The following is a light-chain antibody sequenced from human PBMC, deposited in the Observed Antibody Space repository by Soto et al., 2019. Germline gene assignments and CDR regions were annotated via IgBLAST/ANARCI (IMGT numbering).Light chain of an antibody. V-gene: IGKV3-20*01. Sequence: EIVLTQSPVTLSLSPGERATPSCRASQSISTSYLAWYQQKPGQAPRLLIYGSSSRATGIPDRFSGSGSGTDFTLTISSLEPEDFAVYYCQQYGSSPQDTFGQGTKVDIK. CDR3: QQYGSSPQDT. CDR1: QSISTSY. CDR2: GSS. J-gene: IGKJ1*01.